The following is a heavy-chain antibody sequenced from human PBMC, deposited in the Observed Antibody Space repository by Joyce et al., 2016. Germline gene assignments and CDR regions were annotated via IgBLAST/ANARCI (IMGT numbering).Heavy chain of an antibody. V-gene: IGHV1-18*01. CDR2: INSHNGDT. Sequence: QVQLVQSGAEVKKPGASVRVSCRASGKSLNNNGFSWVRQAPGQGLEWMGWINSHNGDTLYAQKFRGRVTMTIDTSTTTVYMDMRSLRSDDTAVYYCARDLALAGGEDFWGQGTLVTVSS. D-gene: IGHD3-3*02. CDR1: GKSLNNNG. CDR3: ARDLALAGGEDF. J-gene: IGHJ4*02.